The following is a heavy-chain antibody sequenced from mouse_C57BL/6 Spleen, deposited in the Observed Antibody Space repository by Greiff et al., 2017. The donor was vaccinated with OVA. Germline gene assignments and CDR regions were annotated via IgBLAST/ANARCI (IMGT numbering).Heavy chain of an antibody. CDR3: TNSKTFAY. V-gene: IGHV6-3*01. CDR2: IRLKSDNYAT. J-gene: IGHJ3*01. Sequence: EVKLEESGGGLVQPGGSMKLSCVASGFTFSNYWMNWVRQSPEKGLEWVAQIRLKSDNYATHYAESVKGRFTISRDDSKSSVYLQMNNLRAEDTGIYYCTNSKTFAYWGQGTLVTVSA. CDR1: GFTFSNYW.